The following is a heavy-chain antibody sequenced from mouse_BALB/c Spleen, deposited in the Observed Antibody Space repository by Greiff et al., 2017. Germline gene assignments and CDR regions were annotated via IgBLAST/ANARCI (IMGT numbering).Heavy chain of an antibody. CDR1: GYTFSSYW. CDR2: MLPGSGST. J-gene: IGHJ4*01. D-gene: IGHD2-12*01. V-gene: IGHV1-9*01. CDR3: ARSRQAMDY. Sequence: QVQLQQSGAELMKPGASVKISCKATGYTFSSYWMEWVKQRPGHGLEWIGEMLPGSGSTNYNENFKGKATFTADTSSNTAYMQLSSLTSEDSAVYYCARSRQAMDYWGQGTSVTVSS.